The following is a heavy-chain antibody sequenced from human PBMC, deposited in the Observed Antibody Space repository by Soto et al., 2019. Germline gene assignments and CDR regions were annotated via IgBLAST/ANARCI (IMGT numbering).Heavy chain of an antibody. Sequence: QVQLQESGPGLVKPSETLSLTCTVSGGSISSYYWSWIRQPPGKGLEWIGYIYYSGSTNYNPSLKXXVXIXXDTSKNQFSLKLSSVTAADTAVYYCARLSGYDLDYWGQGTLVTVSS. CDR2: IYYSGST. D-gene: IGHD5-12*01. CDR3: ARLSGYDLDY. J-gene: IGHJ4*02. V-gene: IGHV4-59*08. CDR1: GGSISSYY.